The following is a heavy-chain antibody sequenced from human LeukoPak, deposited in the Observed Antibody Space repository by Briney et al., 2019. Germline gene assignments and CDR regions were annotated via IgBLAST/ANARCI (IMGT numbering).Heavy chain of an antibody. CDR2: ISSSGSTI. Sequence: GGSLRLSCAASGFTFSDYYMSWIRQAPGKGLEWVSYISSSGSTIYYADFVKGRFTISRDNAKNSLYLQMNSLRAEDTAVYYCARVMIVVVPAATLSTGSTVTKYFDYWGQGTLVTVSS. V-gene: IGHV3-11*04. CDR3: ARVMIVVVPAATLSTGSTVTKYFDY. CDR1: GFTFSDYY. J-gene: IGHJ4*02. D-gene: IGHD2-2*01.